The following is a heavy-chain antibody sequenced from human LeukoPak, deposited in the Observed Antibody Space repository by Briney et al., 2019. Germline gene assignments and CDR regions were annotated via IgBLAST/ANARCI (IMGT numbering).Heavy chain of an antibody. V-gene: IGHV3-30*01. CDR1: GFTFSSYA. Sequence: AGGSLRLSCVASGFTFSSYAMHWVRQAPGKGLEWVAVISYDGRNTYYADSVKGRFTISRDNSKNTLYLQMNSLRAEDTAVYYCARDHHDFWSGYYPSSAFFFLYYFDYWGQGTLVTVSS. D-gene: IGHD3-3*01. J-gene: IGHJ4*02. CDR2: ISYDGRNT. CDR3: ARDHHDFWSGYYPSSAFFFLYYFDY.